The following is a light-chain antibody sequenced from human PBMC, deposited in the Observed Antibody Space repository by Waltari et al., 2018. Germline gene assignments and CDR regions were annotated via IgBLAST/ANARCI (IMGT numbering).Light chain of an antibody. CDR2: DAS. CDR1: QSVSTN. V-gene: IGKV3-15*01. CDR3: QQYKTWPYA. J-gene: IGKJ2*01. Sequence: VLTQSPTTLSVSPGETAPLSCRASQSVSTNLAWYQHTPGQAPRLLIYDASTRPTGVPGRFSGSGSGTEFTLTIDNLQSEDFALFYCQQYKTWPYAFGQGTKIEIK.